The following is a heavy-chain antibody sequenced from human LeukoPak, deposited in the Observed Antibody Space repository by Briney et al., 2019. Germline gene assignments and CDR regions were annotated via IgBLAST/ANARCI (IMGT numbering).Heavy chain of an antibody. Sequence: GGSLRLSCVVSGFGFSDSYMTWIRQTPGKGLEWLAYISGSGSDMYYADSVKGRFTISRDNAKNSLYLQMNSLRAEDTALYYCAKDLGTHYSGSWPFDYWGQGTLVTVAS. D-gene: IGHD6-13*01. J-gene: IGHJ4*02. CDR3: AKDLGTHYSGSWPFDY. CDR2: ISGSGSDM. V-gene: IGHV3-11*01. CDR1: GFGFSDSY.